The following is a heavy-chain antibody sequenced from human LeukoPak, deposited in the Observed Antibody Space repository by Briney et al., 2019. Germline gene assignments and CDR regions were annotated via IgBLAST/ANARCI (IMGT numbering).Heavy chain of an antibody. V-gene: IGHV3-66*01. CDR1: GFTFSNAW. CDR3: AREYYRMDV. J-gene: IGHJ6*02. CDR2: IYSGGST. Sequence: GGSLSLSCAASGFTFSNAWMSWVRQAPGKGLEWVSVIYSGGSTYYADSVKGRFTISRDNSKNTLYLQMNSLRAEDTAVCYCAREYYRMDVWGQGTTVTVSS.